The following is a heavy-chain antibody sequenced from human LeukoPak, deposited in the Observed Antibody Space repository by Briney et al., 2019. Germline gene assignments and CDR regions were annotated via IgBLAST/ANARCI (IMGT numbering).Heavy chain of an antibody. CDR3: ARDLSWTGDYYYYVMDV. Sequence: SVKVSCKASGGTFSSYAISGGRQAPGQGLEWMGRIIPILGIANYAQKFQGRVTITADKSTSTAYMELSSLRSEDTAVYYCARDLSWTGDYYYYVMDVWGQGTTVTVSS. CDR2: IIPILGIA. J-gene: IGHJ6*02. V-gene: IGHV1-69*04. CDR1: GGTFSSYA. D-gene: IGHD3/OR15-3a*01.